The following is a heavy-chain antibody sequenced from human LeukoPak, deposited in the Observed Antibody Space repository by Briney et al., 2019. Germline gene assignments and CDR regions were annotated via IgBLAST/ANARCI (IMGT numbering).Heavy chain of an antibody. J-gene: IGHJ4*02. CDR3: ASLSGARVLDY. CDR1: GGSISSYY. D-gene: IGHD4/OR15-4a*01. V-gene: IGHV4-59*08. Sequence: SETLSLTCTVSGGSISSYYWSWIRQPPGKRLEWIGYIFYSGSTNYNPSLKSRVTISVDTSKNQFSLKLSSVTAADTAVYYCASLSGARVLDYWGQGTLVTVSS. CDR2: IFYSGST.